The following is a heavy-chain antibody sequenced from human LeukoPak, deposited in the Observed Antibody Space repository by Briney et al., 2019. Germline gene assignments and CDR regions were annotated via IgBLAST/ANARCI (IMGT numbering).Heavy chain of an antibody. CDR1: GFTFSSYS. CDR3: ARDQGGGQNYNWFDP. CDR2: ISSSSSTI. Sequence: PGGSLRLSCAASGFTFSSYSMNWVRQAPGKGLEWVSYISSSSSTIYYADSVKGRFTISRDNAKNSLYLQMNSLRAEDTAVYYCARDQGGGQNYNWFDPWGQGTLVTVSS. J-gene: IGHJ5*02. D-gene: IGHD1-26*01. V-gene: IGHV3-48*01.